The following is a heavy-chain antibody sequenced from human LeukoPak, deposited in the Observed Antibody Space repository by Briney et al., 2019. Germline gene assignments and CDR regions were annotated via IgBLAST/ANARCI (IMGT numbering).Heavy chain of an antibody. CDR3: AAATRSGSYYHGPYGLDV. J-gene: IGHJ6*04. Sequence: SVKVTCKASGFTFTSSAVQWVRQARGQRLEWIGWIVVGSGNTNYAQKFQERVTITRDMSTSTAYMELSSLRSEDTAVYYCAAATRSGSYYHGPYGLDVWGKETTVTVSS. D-gene: IGHD3-10*01. CDR2: IVVGSGNT. CDR1: GFTFTSSA. V-gene: IGHV1-58*01.